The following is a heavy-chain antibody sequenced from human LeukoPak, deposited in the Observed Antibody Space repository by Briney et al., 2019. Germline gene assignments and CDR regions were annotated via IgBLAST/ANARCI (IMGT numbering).Heavy chain of an antibody. CDR2: MSYSGGT. V-gene: IGHV4-39*01. Sequence: SETLSLTCTVSGGFIGSSNYYWGWIRQPPGKGLEWIGSMSYSGGTYYNPSLKSRVTISVDTSRNQFSLKLSSVTAADTAVFYCVRQYIVGSKNWFDPWGQGALVTVSS. CDR1: GGFIGSSNYY. D-gene: IGHD1-26*01. CDR3: VRQYIVGSKNWFDP. J-gene: IGHJ5*02.